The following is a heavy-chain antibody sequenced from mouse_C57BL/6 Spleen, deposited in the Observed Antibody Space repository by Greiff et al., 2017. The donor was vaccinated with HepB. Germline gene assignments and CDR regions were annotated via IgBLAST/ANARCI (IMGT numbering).Heavy chain of an antibody. D-gene: IGHD2-4*01. CDR1: GFSLTSYG. V-gene: IGHV2-2*01. CDR2: LWSGGST. Sequence: VQLQQSGPGLVQPSQSLSITCTVSGFSLTSYGVHWVRQSPGKGLEWLGVLWSGGSTDYNAAFISRLSISKDNSKSQVFFKMNSLQADDTAIYYCARYDYHYAMDYWGQGTSVTVSS. J-gene: IGHJ4*01. CDR3: ARYDYHYAMDY.